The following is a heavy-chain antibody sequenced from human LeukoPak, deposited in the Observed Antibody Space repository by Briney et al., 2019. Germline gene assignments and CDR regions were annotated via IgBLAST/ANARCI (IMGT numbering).Heavy chain of an antibody. Sequence: GESLKISCKGSGYSFTSYWIGWVRQMPGKGLEWMGIIYPGDSDTRYSPSFQGQVTISADKSISTAYLQWSSLQASDTAMYYCARSRGSGAYYYYYMDVWGKGTTVTVSS. J-gene: IGHJ6*03. V-gene: IGHV5-51*01. D-gene: IGHD4/OR15-4a*01. CDR2: IYPGDSDT. CDR1: GYSFTSYW. CDR3: ARSRGSGAYYYYYMDV.